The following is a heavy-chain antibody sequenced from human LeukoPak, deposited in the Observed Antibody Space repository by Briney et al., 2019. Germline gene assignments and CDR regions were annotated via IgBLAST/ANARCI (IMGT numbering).Heavy chain of an antibody. CDR1: GFTFSSYA. CDR3: AKDAPLRYSSGWYRVD. Sequence: GGSLRLSCAASGFTFSSYAMSWVRQAPGEGLEWVSAISGSGGSTYYADSVKGRFTISRDNSKNTLYLQMNSLRAEDTAVYYCAKDAPLRYSSGWYRVDWGQGTLVTVSS. CDR2: ISGSGGST. D-gene: IGHD6-19*01. J-gene: IGHJ4*02. V-gene: IGHV3-23*01.